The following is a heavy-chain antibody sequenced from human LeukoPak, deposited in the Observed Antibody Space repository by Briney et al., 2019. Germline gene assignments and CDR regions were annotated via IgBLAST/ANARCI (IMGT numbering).Heavy chain of an antibody. CDR2: ISSRSSHI. Sequence: PGGSLRLSCAASGFTFSSYSMNWVRQAPGKGLEWVSSISSRSSHIYYADSVKGRFTISRDNDKNSLYLQMNSLSAEDTAVYYCARDIVVFPWGQGTLVTVSS. CDR3: ARDIVVFP. CDR1: GFTFSSYS. D-gene: IGHD2-2*01. V-gene: IGHV3-21*01. J-gene: IGHJ5*02.